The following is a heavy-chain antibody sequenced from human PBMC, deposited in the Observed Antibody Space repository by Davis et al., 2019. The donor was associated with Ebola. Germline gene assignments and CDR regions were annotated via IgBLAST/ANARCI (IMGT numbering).Heavy chain of an antibody. CDR3: ARGSRNMDV. V-gene: IGHV3-7*03. D-gene: IGHD3/OR15-3a*01. CDR1: GFTFSNYW. CDR2: IKEDGSKE. Sequence: GESLKISCAASGFTFSNYWMSWARQAPGKGLECVAHIKEDGSKEFYVDSVKGRFTISRDNAKDSLYLQMNSLRAEDTAVYYCARGSRNMDVWGQGTLVTVSS. J-gene: IGHJ4*02.